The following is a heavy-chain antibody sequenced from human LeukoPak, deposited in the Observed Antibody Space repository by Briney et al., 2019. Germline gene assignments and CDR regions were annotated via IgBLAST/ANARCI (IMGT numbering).Heavy chain of an antibody. V-gene: IGHV4-59*08. J-gene: IGHJ6*02. Sequence: PSETLSLTCTVSGGSISSDYWSWIRQPPGKGLEWIGYIYYSGSTTHNPSLTSRVTISVDTSKNQFSLKLSSVTAADTAVYYCARLVAGNYYYGMDVWGQGTTVTVSS. CDR2: IYYSGST. D-gene: IGHD2-15*01. CDR1: GGSISSDY. CDR3: ARLVAGNYYYGMDV.